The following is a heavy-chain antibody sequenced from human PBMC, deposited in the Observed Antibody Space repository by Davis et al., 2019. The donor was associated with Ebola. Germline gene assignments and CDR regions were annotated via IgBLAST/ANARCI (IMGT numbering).Heavy chain of an antibody. CDR1: GFTFSSYS. CDR3: ARVRWLQGIYFDY. CDR2: IKQDGSEE. Sequence: GESLKISCAASGFTFSSYSMSWVRQAPGKGLEWVANIKQDGSEEYYVDSVKGRFTISRDNAKNSLYLQMNSLRAEDTAVYYCARVRWLQGIYFDYWGQGTLVTVSS. V-gene: IGHV3-7*01. J-gene: IGHJ4*02. D-gene: IGHD5-24*01.